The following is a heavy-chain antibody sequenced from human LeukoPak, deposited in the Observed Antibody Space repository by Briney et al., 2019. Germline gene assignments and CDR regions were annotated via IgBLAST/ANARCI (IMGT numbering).Heavy chain of an antibody. CDR1: GGSISSSSYY. V-gene: IGHV4-39*01. Sequence: PSETLSLTCTVSGGSISSSSYYWGWIRQPPGKGLEWIGSIYYSGSTYYNPSLKSRVTISVDTSKNQFSLKLSSVTAADTAVYYCARHKQSYGDYLDYWGQGTLVTVSS. D-gene: IGHD4-17*01. J-gene: IGHJ4*02. CDR3: ARHKQSYGDYLDY. CDR2: IYYSGST.